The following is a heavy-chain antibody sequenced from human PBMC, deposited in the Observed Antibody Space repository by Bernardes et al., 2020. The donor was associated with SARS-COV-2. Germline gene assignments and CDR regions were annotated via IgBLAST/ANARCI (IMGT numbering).Heavy chain of an antibody. D-gene: IGHD3-10*01. V-gene: IGHV4-39*01. CDR3: ARLFDPQLLWFGESNFDY. CDR2: IYYSGST. J-gene: IGHJ4*02. Sequence: SETLSLTCTVSGGSISSSSYYWGWIRQPPGKGLEWIGSIYYSGSTYYNPSLKSRVTISVDTSKNQFSLKLSSVTAADTAVYYCARLFDPQLLWFGESNFDYWGQGTLVTVSS. CDR1: GGSISSSSYY.